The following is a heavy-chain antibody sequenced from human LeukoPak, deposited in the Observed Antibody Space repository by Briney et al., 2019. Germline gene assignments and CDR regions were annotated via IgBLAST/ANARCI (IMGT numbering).Heavy chain of an antibody. CDR3: ARGQITIFGVAVEYYFDY. Sequence: ASVKVSCKASGYTFTCYYMHWVRQAPGQGLEWMGIINPSGGSTSYAQKFQGRVTLTRDMSTSTVYMELSSLRSEDTAVYYCARGQITIFGVAVEYYFDYWGQGTLVTVSS. D-gene: IGHD3-3*01. V-gene: IGHV1-46*01. CDR1: GYTFTCYY. CDR2: INPSGGST. J-gene: IGHJ4*02.